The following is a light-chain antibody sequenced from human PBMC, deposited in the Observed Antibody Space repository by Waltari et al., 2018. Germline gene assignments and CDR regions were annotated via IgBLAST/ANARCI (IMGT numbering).Light chain of an antibody. J-gene: IGLJ3*02. CDR1: SGHSSNV. CDR3: QTGGHGTWV. CDR2: VNSDGSH. Sequence: LVLTHSPSASASLGASVKLTCTLSSGHSSNVIAWLQQQPGKGPRYLMKVNSDGSHRKGDDIPDRLSASNSGTECYLTISSLQSEDEADYYCQTGGHGTWVFGGGTKLTVL. V-gene: IGLV4-69*01.